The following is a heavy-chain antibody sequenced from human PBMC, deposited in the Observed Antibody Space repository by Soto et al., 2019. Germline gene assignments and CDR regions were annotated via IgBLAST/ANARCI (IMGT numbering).Heavy chain of an antibody. CDR2: IIPIFGTA. V-gene: IGHV1-69*13. CDR3: ARAEYYYDSSGYYLLDY. J-gene: IGHJ4*02. Sequence: ASVKVSCKASGGTFSSYAISWVRQAPGQGLEWMGGIIPIFGTANYAQKFQGRVTITADESTSTAYMKLSSLRSEDTAVYYCARAEYYYDSSGYYLLDYWGQGTLVTVSS. D-gene: IGHD3-22*01. CDR1: GGTFSSYA.